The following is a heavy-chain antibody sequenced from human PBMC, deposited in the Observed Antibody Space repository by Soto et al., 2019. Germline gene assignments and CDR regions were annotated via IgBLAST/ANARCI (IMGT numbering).Heavy chain of an antibody. CDR2: IYYSGST. D-gene: IGHD3-22*01. CDR3: SRDTYFYDSSGYHVVYYFDY. Sequence: PSETLSLTCTVSGGSVSSGSYYLSWIRQPQGNGLEWIGYIYYSGSTNYNPSLKSRVTISVDTSKNQFSLKLSSVTAADTAVYFCSRDTYFYDSSGYHVVYYFDYWGQGTLVTVSS. J-gene: IGHJ4*02. CDR1: GGSVSSGSYY. V-gene: IGHV4-61*01.